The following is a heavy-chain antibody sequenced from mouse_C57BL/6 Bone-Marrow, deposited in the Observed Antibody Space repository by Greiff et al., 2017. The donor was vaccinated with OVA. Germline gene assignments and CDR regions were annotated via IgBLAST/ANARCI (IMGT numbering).Heavy chain of an antibody. V-gene: IGHV1-26*01. J-gene: IGHJ3*01. CDR2: INPNNGGT. D-gene: IGHD1-1*01. CDR1: GYTFTDYY. CDR3: ARADYYYCSSYGFAY. Sequence: EVQLQQSGPELVKPGASVKISCTASGYTFTDYYMNWVKQSHGKSLEWIGDINPNNGGTSYNQKLKGKATLTVDKSSSTAYMELRSLTSEDSAVYYCARADYYYCSSYGFAYWGKGTLVTVSA.